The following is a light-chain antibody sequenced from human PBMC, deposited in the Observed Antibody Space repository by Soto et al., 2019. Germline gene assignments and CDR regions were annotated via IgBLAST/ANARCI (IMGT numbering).Light chain of an antibody. V-gene: IGKV1-5*03. J-gene: IGKJ4*01. CDR3: QQYNTYPLT. CDR2: KAS. CDR1: QSISNW. Sequence: DIQMTQSPSTLSASVGDRVTITCRASQSISNWLAWYQQKPGKAPNLLIYKASSLEGGAPSSFRGSGSGTEFTLTISSLKTDDFAIYSCQQYNTYPLTFGGGPRVDTK.